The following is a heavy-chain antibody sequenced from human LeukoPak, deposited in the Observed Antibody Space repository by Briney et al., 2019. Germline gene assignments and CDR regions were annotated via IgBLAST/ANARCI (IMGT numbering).Heavy chain of an antibody. CDR1: GYTFTSYY. V-gene: IGHV1-46*01. CDR2: INPSGGST. D-gene: IGHD3-22*01. CDR3: ARVIRVRDSSGYYPPYFDY. J-gene: IGHJ4*02. Sequence: ASVKVSCKASGYTFTSYYMHWVRQAPGQGLEWMGIINPSGGSTSYAQKFQGRVTMTRDTSTSTVYMELSSLRSEDTAVYYCARVIRVRDSSGYYPPYFDYWGQGTLVTVSS.